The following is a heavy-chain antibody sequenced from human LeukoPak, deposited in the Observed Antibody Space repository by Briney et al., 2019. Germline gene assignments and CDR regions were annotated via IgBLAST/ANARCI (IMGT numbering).Heavy chain of an antibody. Sequence: PGGSLRLSCAASRFTFSSYVMHWVRQAPGKGLEWVAVIGYDGSNKFYADSVKGRFTISRDNPKSTVFLQMNSLRAEDTAVYYCARDRSQYYYGSSGYGDFDYWGQGTLVTVSS. CDR1: RFTFSSYV. CDR3: ARDRSQYYYGSSGYGDFDY. V-gene: IGHV3-33*01. D-gene: IGHD3-22*01. J-gene: IGHJ4*02. CDR2: IGYDGSNK.